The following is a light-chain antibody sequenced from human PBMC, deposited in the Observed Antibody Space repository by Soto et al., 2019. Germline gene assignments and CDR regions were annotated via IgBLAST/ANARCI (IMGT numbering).Light chain of an antibody. CDR1: SSDIGGYTH. V-gene: IGLV2-14*01. CDR2: DVS. CDR3: SSYTSVNLYV. Sequence: QSVLTQPASVSGSPGQSISISCTGTSSDIGGYTHVSWYQQYAGKAPKLMIYDVSSRPSGVSYRFSGSKSGNTASLTISGLQAEDEADYYCSSYTSVNLYVFGTGTKAPS. J-gene: IGLJ1*01.